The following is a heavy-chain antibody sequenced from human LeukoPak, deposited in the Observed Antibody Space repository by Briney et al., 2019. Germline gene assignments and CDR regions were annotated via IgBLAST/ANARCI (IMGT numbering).Heavy chain of an antibody. Sequence: PGGSLRLSCAASGFTFSNTWMSWVRQAPGKGLEWVGRILREVDGGTTDYAAPVKGRFTISRDDSKSTLYLQMNSLKTEDTAVYYCTSQYYYDSSSYYYYGMDVWGQGTTVTVSS. V-gene: IGHV3-15*01. CDR2: ILREVDGGTT. CDR3: TSQYYYDSSSYYYYGMDV. J-gene: IGHJ6*02. CDR1: GFTFSNTW. D-gene: IGHD3-22*01.